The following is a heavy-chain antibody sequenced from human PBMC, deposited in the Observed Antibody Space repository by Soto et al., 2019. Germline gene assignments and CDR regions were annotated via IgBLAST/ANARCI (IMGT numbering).Heavy chain of an antibody. CDR3: LKNTDL. CDR1: GFRFRSHA. Sequence: GGSLRLSCAASGFRFRSHAMHWVRQAPGKGLEWVAGISASGTDTFYGDSVKGRFTVSRDNSDNTVSLLLRALTTDDTATYYCLKNTDLRGQGTAVTVSS. CDR2: ISASGTDT. V-gene: IGHV3-23*01. J-gene: IGHJ6*02.